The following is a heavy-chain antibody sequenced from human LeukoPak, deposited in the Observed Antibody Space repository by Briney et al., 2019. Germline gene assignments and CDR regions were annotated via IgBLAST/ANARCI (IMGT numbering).Heavy chain of an antibody. CDR1: GGSISSRSHY. Sequence: PSEALSLTCPVSGGSISSRSHYWGWIRRPPGKGLEWIGSIYYSGSTYYNPSLKSRVTISVDTSKNQFSLKLSSVTAADTAVYYCARSQGQWLVRPPGTSFDPWGQGTLVTVSS. J-gene: IGHJ5*02. V-gene: IGHV4-39*01. CDR3: ARSQGQWLVRPPGTSFDP. D-gene: IGHD6-19*01. CDR2: IYYSGST.